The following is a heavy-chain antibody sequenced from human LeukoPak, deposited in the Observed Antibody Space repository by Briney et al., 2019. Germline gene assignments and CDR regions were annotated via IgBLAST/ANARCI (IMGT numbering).Heavy chain of an antibody. V-gene: IGHV3-74*01. D-gene: IGHD3-3*01. CDR1: GFTFSSYW. J-gene: IGHJ6*03. CDR2: INSDGSST. CDR3: ARGPYYDFWSGYSLGLYYYYCMDV. Sequence: GGSLRLSCAASGFTFSSYWMHWVRQAPGKGLVWVSRINSDGSSTSYADSVKGRVTISRDNAKNTLYLQMNSLRAEDTAVYYCARGPYYDFWSGYSLGLYYYYCMDVWGKGTTVTVSS.